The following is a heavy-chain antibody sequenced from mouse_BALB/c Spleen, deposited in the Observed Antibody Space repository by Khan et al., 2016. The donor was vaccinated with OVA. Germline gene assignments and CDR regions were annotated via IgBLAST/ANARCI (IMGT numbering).Heavy chain of an antibody. J-gene: IGHJ4*01. CDR2: IGPGSSNA. D-gene: IGHD1-1*01. CDR3: ANDNYNGRSCYAMDY. Sequence: DLVKPGASVKLSCNASGYTFTTYWINGIKQRPGQGLEWIGRIGPGSSNAYYNDLFKGKATLTVDTSSNTAYLQFSSQSSEDTAVYVCANDNYNGRSCYAMDYWGQGTSVTVSA. CDR1: GYTFTTYW. V-gene: IGHV1S41*01.